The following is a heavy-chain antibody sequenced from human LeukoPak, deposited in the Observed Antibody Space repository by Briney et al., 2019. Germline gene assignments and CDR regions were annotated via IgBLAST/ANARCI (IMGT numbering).Heavy chain of an antibody. D-gene: IGHD4-23*01. Sequence: ASVKVSCKASGYTYTDYYIHWVRQAPGQGLEWMGWIHPNTGGTYFAQNFQGRVTMTVDTSISTAYMELSGLTSDDTAVYYCAGPTTTVVSIYWGQGTLVSVS. CDR2: IHPNTGGT. V-gene: IGHV1-2*02. J-gene: IGHJ4*02. CDR1: GYTYTDYY. CDR3: AGPTTTVVSIY.